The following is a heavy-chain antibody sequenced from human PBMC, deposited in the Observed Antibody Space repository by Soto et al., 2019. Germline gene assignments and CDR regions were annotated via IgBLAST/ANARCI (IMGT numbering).Heavy chain of an antibody. Sequence: EVQLVAAGGGLVKPGGSLRLSCAASGFVFRNAWINWVRQAPGKGLEWVGRIKSGGATDFAALARGRFAITRDDSRNMAYMQMNNLDTEDTAGYYCTTDSYSTIIDVRFDFGGQGALVTVSS. CDR2: IKSGGAT. D-gene: IGHD3-22*01. V-gene: IGHV3-15*07. CDR3: TTDSYSTIIDVRFDF. CDR1: GFVFRNAW. J-gene: IGHJ4*02.